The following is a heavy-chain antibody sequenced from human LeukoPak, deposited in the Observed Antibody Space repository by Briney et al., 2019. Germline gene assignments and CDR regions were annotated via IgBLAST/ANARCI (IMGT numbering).Heavy chain of an antibody. Sequence: SETLSLTCSVSGGSISNYNYYWGWIRQPPGKGLEWIGSIYNSGSTYYNPSLKSRVTVSVDRPKNHFYLRLNSVTAADTAVYYCARRVASYDFDFWGQGVLVTVSS. J-gene: IGHJ4*02. D-gene: IGHD2-21*01. V-gene: IGHV4-39*02. CDR1: GGSISNYNYY. CDR2: IYNSGST. CDR3: ARRVASYDFDF.